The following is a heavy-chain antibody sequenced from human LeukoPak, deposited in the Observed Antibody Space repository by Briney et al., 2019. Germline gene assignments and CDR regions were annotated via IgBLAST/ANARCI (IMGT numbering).Heavy chain of an antibody. CDR2: ISGSGGST. CDR3: AKGLARGFDY. CDR1: GFTFSSYS. V-gene: IGHV3-23*01. Sequence: PGGSLRLSCAASGFTFSSYSMNWVRQAPGKGLEWVSAISGSGGSTYYADSVKGRFTISRDNSKNTLYLQMNSLRAEDTAVYYCAKGLARGFDYWGQGTLVTVSS. J-gene: IGHJ4*02. D-gene: IGHD6-19*01.